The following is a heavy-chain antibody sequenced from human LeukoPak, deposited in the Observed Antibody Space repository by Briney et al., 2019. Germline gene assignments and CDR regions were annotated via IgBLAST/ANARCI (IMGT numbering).Heavy chain of an antibody. CDR3: ARDRRLHH. CDR2: INQDGSDK. J-gene: IGHJ1*01. V-gene: IGHV3-7*01. CDR1: GFTFSSYW. Sequence: GGSLRLSCAASGFTFSSYWMTWVRQAPGKGLEWVANINQDGSDKNYVDSVKGRFSISRDNAKNSLYLQMNSLRAEDTAVYYCARDRRLHHWGQGTLVTVSS.